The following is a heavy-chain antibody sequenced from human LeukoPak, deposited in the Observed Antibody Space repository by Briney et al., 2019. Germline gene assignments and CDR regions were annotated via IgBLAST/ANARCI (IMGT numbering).Heavy chain of an antibody. J-gene: IGHJ4*02. CDR3: AKGGNGVTVTTFAY. CDR1: GGSISSYY. CDR2: IYTSGST. Sequence: SETLSLTCTVSGGSISSYYWSWIRQPAGKGLEWIGRIYTSGSTNYNPSLKSRVTMSVDTSKNQFSLKLSSVTAADTAVYYCAKGGNGVTVTTFAYWGQGTLVTVSS. V-gene: IGHV4-4*07. D-gene: IGHD4-17*01.